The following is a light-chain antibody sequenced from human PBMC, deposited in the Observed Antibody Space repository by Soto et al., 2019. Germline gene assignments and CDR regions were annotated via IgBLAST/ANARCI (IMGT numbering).Light chain of an antibody. CDR3: SSFTSSNTLV. J-gene: IGLJ3*02. CDR2: EVS. Sequence: QSALTQPASVSGSPGQSITISCTGTSSDVGGYKYVSWYQQHPGKAPKLMIYEVSNRPSGVSNRFSGSKSGNTASLTISGLRAEDEADYYCSSFTSSNTLVFGGGTKLTVL. CDR1: SSDVGGYKY. V-gene: IGLV2-14*01.